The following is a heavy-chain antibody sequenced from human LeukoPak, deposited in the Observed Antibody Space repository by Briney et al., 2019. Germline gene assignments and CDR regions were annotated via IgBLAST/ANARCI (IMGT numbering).Heavy chain of an antibody. J-gene: IGHJ3*01. CDR3: ARWGEDVKHSFDV. CDR1: GGSFSSGSSY. D-gene: IGHD1-26*01. Sequence: TSETLSLTCTVSGGSFSSGSSYWSWLRQHPVKGLEWIGYISFTGTTYYNLSLKSRVRISSDTSKNQFSLNLRSVSAADTAVYFCARWGEDVKHSFDVWGQGTLVTVSS. V-gene: IGHV4-31*03. CDR2: ISFTGTT.